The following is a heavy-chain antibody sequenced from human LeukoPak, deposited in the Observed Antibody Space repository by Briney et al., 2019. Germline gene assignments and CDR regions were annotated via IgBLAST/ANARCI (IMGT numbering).Heavy chain of an antibody. D-gene: IGHD2-2*01. CDR3: ARDGVVVVPAARGFDY. V-gene: IGHV1-18*01. Sequence: ASVKVSCKASGYTFTSYGISWVRQAPGQGLGWMGWISAYNGNTNYAQKLQGRVTMTTDTSTSTAYMELRSLRSDDTAVYYCARDGVVVVPAARGFDYWGQGTLVTVSS. CDR1: GYTFTSYG. J-gene: IGHJ4*02. CDR2: ISAYNGNT.